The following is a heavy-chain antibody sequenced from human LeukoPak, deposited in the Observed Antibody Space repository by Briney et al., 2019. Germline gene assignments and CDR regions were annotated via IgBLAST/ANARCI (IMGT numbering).Heavy chain of an antibody. CDR2: IKQEGREI. D-gene: IGHD6-13*01. V-gene: IGHV3-7*01. CDR3: TRDEAAAAN. CDR1: GFTFSNYW. Sequence: GGSLRLSCVGSGFTFSNYWMSWVRQAPGKGPEWVANIKQEGREIHYLDSVKGRFTISRDNAKSSLYLQMNSLKVEDTAVYYCTRDEAAAANWGQGTLVTVSS. J-gene: IGHJ4*02.